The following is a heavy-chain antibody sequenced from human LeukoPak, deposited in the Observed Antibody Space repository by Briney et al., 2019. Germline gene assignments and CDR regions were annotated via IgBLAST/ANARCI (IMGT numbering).Heavy chain of an antibody. CDR3: ARPGITAFDI. J-gene: IGHJ3*02. Sequence: GVSLRLSCAASGFTFSSYSMNWVRQAPGKGLEWVSSISSSSSYIYYADSVKGRITISRDNAKNSVSLYMNSLRAEDSAVYYCARPGITAFDIWGQGTMVTVSS. CDR1: GFTFSSYS. D-gene: IGHD3-10*01. V-gene: IGHV3-21*06. CDR2: ISSSSSYI.